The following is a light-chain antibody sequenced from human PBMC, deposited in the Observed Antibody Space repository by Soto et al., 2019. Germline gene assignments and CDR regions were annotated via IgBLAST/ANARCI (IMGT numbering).Light chain of an antibody. J-gene: IGKJ2*01. CDR3: QQLNSYPPYT. CDR2: AAS. V-gene: IGKV1-9*01. Sequence: IQLTQSPSFLSASVGDRVTITCRASQGISSYLAWYQQKPGKAPKLLIYAASTLQSGVPSRFSGSGSGTDFTLTISSLQPEDFATYYCQQLNSYPPYTFGQGTKLEIK. CDR1: QGISSY.